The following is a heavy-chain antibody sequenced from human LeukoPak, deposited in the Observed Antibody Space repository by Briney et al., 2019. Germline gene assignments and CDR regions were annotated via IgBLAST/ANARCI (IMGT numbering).Heavy chain of an antibody. Sequence: GGSLRLSCAVSGVTVSVNYMSWVRQAPGKGLEWVSVISDGGFTYYADSVKGRFTISRDNSKNTLNLQLNSLRAEDTAVYYCAREHSADYQRAFDIWGQGTMVTVSS. CDR2: ISDGGFT. CDR1: GVTVSVNY. J-gene: IGHJ3*02. D-gene: IGHD4/OR15-4a*01. CDR3: AREHSADYQRAFDI. V-gene: IGHV3-66*01.